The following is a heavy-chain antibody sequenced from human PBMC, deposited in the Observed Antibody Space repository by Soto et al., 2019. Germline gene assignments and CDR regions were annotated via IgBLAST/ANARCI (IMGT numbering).Heavy chain of an antibody. CDR3: ARALGDFWSGYPHDYYYGMDV. D-gene: IGHD3-3*01. CDR2: IYTSGST. Sequence: SETLSLTCTVSGGSISSYYWSWIRQPAGKGLEWIGRIYTSGSTNYNPSLKSRVTMSVDTSKNQFSLKLSSVTAADTAVYYCARALGDFWSGYPHDYYYGMDVWGQGTTVTVSS. J-gene: IGHJ6*02. V-gene: IGHV4-4*07. CDR1: GGSISSYY.